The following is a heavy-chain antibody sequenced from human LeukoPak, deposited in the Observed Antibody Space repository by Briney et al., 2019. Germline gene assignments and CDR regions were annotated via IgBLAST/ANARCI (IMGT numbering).Heavy chain of an antibody. Sequence: GGSLRLSCAASGFTFSSYWMSWVRQAPGKGLEWLANIKQDGSEKYYVGSVKGRFTISRDNAKNSLYLQMNSLRAEDTAVYYCAKDAYYYDSSGYCDYWGQGTLVTVSS. D-gene: IGHD3-22*01. J-gene: IGHJ4*02. CDR3: AKDAYYYDSSGYCDY. CDR2: IKQDGSEK. CDR1: GFTFSSYW. V-gene: IGHV3-7*01.